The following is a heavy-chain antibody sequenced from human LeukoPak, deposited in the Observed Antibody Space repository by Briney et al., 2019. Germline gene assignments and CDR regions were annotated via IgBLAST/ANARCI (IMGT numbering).Heavy chain of an antibody. Sequence: ASVKVSCKASGGTSSSYAISWVRQAPGQGLEWMGGIIPIFGTANYVQKFQGRVTITADESTSTAYMELSSLRSDDTAVYYCARDLGQAVAGIPLDYWGQGTLVTVSS. CDR2: IIPIFGTA. V-gene: IGHV1-69*13. D-gene: IGHD6-19*01. CDR3: ARDLGQAVAGIPLDY. CDR1: GGTSSSYA. J-gene: IGHJ4*02.